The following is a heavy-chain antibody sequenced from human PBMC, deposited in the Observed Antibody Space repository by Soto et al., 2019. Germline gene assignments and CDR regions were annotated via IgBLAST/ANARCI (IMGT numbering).Heavy chain of an antibody. CDR1: GYTFTSYA. CDR2: INAGNGNT. D-gene: IGHD6-13*01. V-gene: IGHV1-3*01. CDR3: ARQRSSWGNWFAP. Sequence: GASVKVSCKASGYTFTSYAMHWVRQAPGQRLEWMGWINAGNGNTKYSQKFQGRVTITRDTSASTAYMELSSLRSEDTAVYYCARQRSSWGNWFAPWGQGTLVTVSS. J-gene: IGHJ5*02.